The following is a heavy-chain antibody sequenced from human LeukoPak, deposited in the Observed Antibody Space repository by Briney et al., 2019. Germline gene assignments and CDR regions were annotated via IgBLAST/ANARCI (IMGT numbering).Heavy chain of an antibody. CDR1: GFTFSDAW. CDR3: WKGRDY. CDR2: IRSKADGGTT. J-gene: IGHJ4*02. D-gene: IGHD1-1*01. Sequence: GGSLRLSCAASGFTFSDAWMTWVRQAPGKGLEWVGRIRSKADGGTTDYAAPVKGRFTISRDDSKTTLLLQMNSLKTEDTAVYYCWKGRDYWGRGTLVTVSS. V-gene: IGHV3-15*01.